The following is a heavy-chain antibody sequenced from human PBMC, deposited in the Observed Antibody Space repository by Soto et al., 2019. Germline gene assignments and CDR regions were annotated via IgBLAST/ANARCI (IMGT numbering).Heavy chain of an antibody. CDR3: ASSPGSLAGDY. V-gene: IGHV4-4*02. Sequence: QVQLRESGPGLLKPSGTLSLTCDVSSDSISSSTWWRWVRQPPGRGLEWVGEIFHSGSTNYNPSLKSRVTISLVKSKNQFSLTLTSVTAADASVYYCASSPGSLAGDYWGQGILVSVTS. J-gene: IGHJ4*01. CDR1: SDSISSSTW. D-gene: IGHD2-15*01. CDR2: IFHSGST.